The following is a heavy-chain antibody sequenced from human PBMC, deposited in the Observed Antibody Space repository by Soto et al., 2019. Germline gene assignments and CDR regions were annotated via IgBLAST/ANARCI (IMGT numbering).Heavy chain of an antibody. CDR2: ISSSSSYT. CDR3: ARFSRDDAFDI. J-gene: IGHJ3*02. V-gene: IGHV3-11*05. CDR1: GFTFSDYY. Sequence: QVQLVESGGGLVKPGGSLRLSCAASGFTFSDYYMSWIRQAPGKGLEWVSYISSSSSYTNYADSVKGRFTISRDNAKNSLYLQMNSLRAEDTAVYYFARFSRDDAFDIWGQGTMVTVSS. D-gene: IGHD3-3*02.